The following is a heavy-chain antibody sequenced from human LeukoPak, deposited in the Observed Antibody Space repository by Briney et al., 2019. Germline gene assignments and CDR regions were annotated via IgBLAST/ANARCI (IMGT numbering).Heavy chain of an antibody. CDR1: GGSFSGYY. D-gene: IGHD4-17*01. CDR3: ARVGNLYGDFVNWFDP. Sequence: SETLSLTCAVYGGSFSGYYWSWIRQPPGKGLEWIGEINHSGSTNCNPSLKSRVTISVDTSKNQFSLKLSSVTAADTAVYYCARVGNLYGDFVNWFDPWGQGTLVTVSS. V-gene: IGHV4-34*01. CDR2: INHSGST. J-gene: IGHJ5*02.